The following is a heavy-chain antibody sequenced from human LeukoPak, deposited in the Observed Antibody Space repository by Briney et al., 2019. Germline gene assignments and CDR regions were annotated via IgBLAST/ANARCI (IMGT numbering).Heavy chain of an antibody. CDR1: GFTFSSYG. J-gene: IGHJ6*02. V-gene: IGHV1-2*04. D-gene: IGHD2-2*01. CDR2: INPNSGGT. Sequence: GGSLRLSCAASGFTFSSYGMHWVRQAPGKGLEWVGWINPNSGGTNYAQKFQGWVTMTRDTSISTAYMELSRLRSDDTAVYYCARDRGGPSNYCSSTSGPYYYYGMDVWGQGTTVTVSS. CDR3: ARDRGGPSNYCSSTSGPYYYYGMDV.